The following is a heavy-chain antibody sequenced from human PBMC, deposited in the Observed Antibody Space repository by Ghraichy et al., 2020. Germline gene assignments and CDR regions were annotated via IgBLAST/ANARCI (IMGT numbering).Heavy chain of an antibody. J-gene: IGHJ4*02. CDR3: SRPHRDFGDDAFDN. Sequence: GSLRLSCTVSTGSISGYYWSWIRQAPGKAPEWIGCIHSGNTDYNPSLRSRVTISVDTSKNQVSLKLTSVTATDTAVYYCSRPHRDFGDDAFDNWGQGTLVTVSS. CDR2: IHSGNT. D-gene: IGHD4-17*01. CDR1: TGSISGYY. V-gene: IGHV4-59*01.